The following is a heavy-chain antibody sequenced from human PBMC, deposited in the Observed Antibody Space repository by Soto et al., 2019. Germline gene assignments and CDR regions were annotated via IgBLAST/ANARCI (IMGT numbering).Heavy chain of an antibody. CDR2: FVPMFGSA. CDR1: GTTLDSFT. CDR3: AREDDTTGHYSWFDP. J-gene: IGHJ5*02. Sequence: QVQLVQSGAEVKNPGSSVKVSCKPSGTTLDSFTFAWVRQAPGQGLEWMGGFVPMFGSASIAQRFQGRVRITADASTGTGYMELSDLRSEDSAIYSCAREDDTTGHYSWFDPWGPGTLVTVSS. V-gene: IGHV1-69*01. D-gene: IGHD3-22*01.